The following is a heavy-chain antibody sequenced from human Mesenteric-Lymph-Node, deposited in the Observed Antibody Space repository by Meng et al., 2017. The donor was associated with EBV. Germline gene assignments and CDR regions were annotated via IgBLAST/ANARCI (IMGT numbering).Heavy chain of an antibody. J-gene: IGHJ5*02. D-gene: IGHD3-10*01. CDR1: GGSVSSTSYY. V-gene: IGHV4-61*01. Sequence: VQLPEPVPGLVKPSETFSPTCTVSGGSVSSTSYYWSWIRQPPGKRLEWIGYVYYSGSTNYNPSLKSRVTISVDTSKNQFSLNLYSVTAADTAVYYCARENPARGNWFDPWGQGALVTVSS. CDR2: VYYSGST. CDR3: ARENPARGNWFDP.